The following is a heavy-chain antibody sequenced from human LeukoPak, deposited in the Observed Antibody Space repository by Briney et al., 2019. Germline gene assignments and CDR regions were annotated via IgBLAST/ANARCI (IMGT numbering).Heavy chain of an antibody. V-gene: IGHV1-18*01. CDR2: ISAYNGNT. CDR1: GYTFTSYG. J-gene: IGHJ3*02. Sequence: ASVKVSCKASGYTFTSYGISWVRQAPGQGLEWMGWISAYNGNTNYAQKLQGRVTMTTDTSTSTAYMELRSLRSDDTAVYYCARDSGSYYSGFAFDIWGQGTMVTVSS. CDR3: ARDSGSYYSGFAFDI. D-gene: IGHD1-26*01.